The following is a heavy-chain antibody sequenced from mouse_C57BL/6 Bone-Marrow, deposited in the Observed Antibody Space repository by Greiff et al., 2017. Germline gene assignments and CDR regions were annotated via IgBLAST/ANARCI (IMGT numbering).Heavy chain of an antibody. D-gene: IGHD1-1*01. J-gene: IGHJ2*01. CDR2: IDPANGNT. CDR3: ATTLYFDY. V-gene: IGHV14-3*01. CDR1: GFNIKNTY. Sequence: EVQLQQSVAELVRPGASVKLSCTASGFNIKNTYMPWVKQRPEQGLEWIGRIDPANGNTKYAPKFQGKATITADTSSNTAYLQLSSLTSEDTAIYYCATTLYFDYWGQGTTLTVSS.